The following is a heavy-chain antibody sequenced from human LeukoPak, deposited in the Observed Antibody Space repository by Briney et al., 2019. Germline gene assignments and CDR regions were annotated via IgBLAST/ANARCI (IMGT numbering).Heavy chain of an antibody. J-gene: IGHJ4*02. CDR1: GYTLTELS. Sequence: ASVKVSCKVSGYTLTELSMHWVRQAPGKGLEWMGGFDPEDGETIYAQKFQGRVTMTEDTSTDTAYMELSSLRSEDTAVYYCATDLLIFGVVTQRVLAYDYWGQGTLVTVSS. D-gene: IGHD3-3*01. CDR2: FDPEDGET. V-gene: IGHV1-24*01. CDR3: ATDLLIFGVVTQRVLAYDY.